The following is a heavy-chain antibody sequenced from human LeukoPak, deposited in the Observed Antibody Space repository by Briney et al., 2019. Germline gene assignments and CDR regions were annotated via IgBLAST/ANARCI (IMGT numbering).Heavy chain of an antibody. V-gene: IGHV3-33*01. Sequence: GGSLRLSCAASGFTFSSYGMDWVRQAPGKGLEWVAVIWYDGSNKYYADSVKGRFTISRDNSKNTLYLQMNSLRAEDTAVYYCARVELELRGGFDYWGQGTLVTVSS. CDR1: GFTFSSYG. D-gene: IGHD1-7*01. J-gene: IGHJ4*02. CDR3: ARVELELRGGFDY. CDR2: IWYDGSNK.